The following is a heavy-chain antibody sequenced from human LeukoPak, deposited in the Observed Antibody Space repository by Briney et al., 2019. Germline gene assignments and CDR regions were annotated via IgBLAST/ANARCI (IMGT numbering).Heavy chain of an antibody. CDR2: IYYSGIT. CDR1: GVSITGYY. CDR3: ARGQRGYPY. Sequence: PSETLSLTCTVSGVSITGYYWSWIRQPPGKGLEWIAYIYYSGITNYNPSLKSRVTVSVDMSKNQVSLQLSSVTAADTAVYYCARGQRGYPYWGQGTLVTVSS. D-gene: IGHD5-18*01. V-gene: IGHV4-59*01. J-gene: IGHJ4*02.